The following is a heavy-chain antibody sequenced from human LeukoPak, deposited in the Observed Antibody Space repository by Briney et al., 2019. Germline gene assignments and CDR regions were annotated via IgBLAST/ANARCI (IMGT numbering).Heavy chain of an antibody. J-gene: IGHJ4*02. CDR2: IYSGGNT. CDR3: AKVKAGYSSSWRDY. V-gene: IGHV3-66*01. CDR1: GFTVSNSY. Sequence: GGSLRLSCAASGFTVSNSYMSWVRQAPGKGLEWVSLIYSGGNTYYADSVKGRFTISRDNSKNTLYLQMNSLRAEDTAVYYCAKVKAGYSSSWRDYWGQGTLVTVSS. D-gene: IGHD6-13*01.